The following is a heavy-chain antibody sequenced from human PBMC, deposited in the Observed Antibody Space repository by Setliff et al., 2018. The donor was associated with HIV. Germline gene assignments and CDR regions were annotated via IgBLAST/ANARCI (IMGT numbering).Heavy chain of an antibody. D-gene: IGHD6-13*01. J-gene: IGHJ4*02. V-gene: IGHV3-48*01. Sequence: GSLRLSCAGSGFTFSTYNMAWVRQAPGKGLEWISYISNSGSTIYYADSVKGRFTISRDNAKNSLYLQMNSLRAEDTAVYYCAAVEVTATGTGLNYWGQGTLVTVSS. CDR1: GFTFSTYN. CDR3: AAVEVTATGTGLNY. CDR2: ISNSGSTI.